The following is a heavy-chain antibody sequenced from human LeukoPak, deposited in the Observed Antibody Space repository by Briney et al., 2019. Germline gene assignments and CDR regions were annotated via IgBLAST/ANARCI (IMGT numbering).Heavy chain of an antibody. D-gene: IGHD3/OR15-3a*01. CDR1: GGSITSRSYY. V-gene: IGHV4-39*01. CDR2: IYHSGSA. J-gene: IGHJ4*02. Sequence: SETLSLTCTVSGGSITSRSYYWGWIRQPPGKGLEWIGSIYHSGSAYYNSSLKSRVTISVDTSKSQFSLKLSSVTAADTAVYYCAKAGIDFFYYFDYWGQGILVTVSS. CDR3: AKAGIDFFYYFDY.